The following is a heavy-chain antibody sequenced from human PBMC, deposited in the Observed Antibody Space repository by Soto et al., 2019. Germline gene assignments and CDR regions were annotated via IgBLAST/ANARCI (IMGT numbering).Heavy chain of an antibody. CDR2: ISSSSSYI. Sequence: GGSLRLSCAASGFTFSSYSMNWVRQAPGKGLEWVSSISSSSSYIYYADSVKGRFTISRDNAKNSLYLQMNSLRAEDTAVYYCARSKTYYYDSSGYEFDYWSQGTLVTVSS. D-gene: IGHD3-22*01. CDR1: GFTFSSYS. CDR3: ARSKTYYYDSSGYEFDY. V-gene: IGHV3-21*01. J-gene: IGHJ4*02.